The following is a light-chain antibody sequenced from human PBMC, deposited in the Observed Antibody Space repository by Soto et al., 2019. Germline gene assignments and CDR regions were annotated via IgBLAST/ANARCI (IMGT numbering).Light chain of an antibody. CDR1: QSVSSGY. J-gene: IGKJ5*01. Sequence: EIVLTQSPGALSLSPGERATLSCRASQSVSSGYLAWYQQKPGLAPRLLIFATSRRATGIPDRFSGSGSGTDFTLTISRLEPEDVAVYYCQQYGSSPPITFGQGTRLEIK. V-gene: IGKV3-20*01. CDR2: ATS. CDR3: QQYGSSPPIT.